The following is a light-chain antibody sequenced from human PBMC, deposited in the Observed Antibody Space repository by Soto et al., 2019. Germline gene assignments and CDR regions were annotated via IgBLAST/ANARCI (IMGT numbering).Light chain of an antibody. CDR3: QSYDSSLSGYV. J-gene: IGLJ1*01. CDR2: GNV. Sequence: QSVLTQPPSVSXAPGQRVTICCTGSSSNIGAGFDVHWYQRLPGTAPKLLIYGNVDRPSGVPDRFSGSKSGTSASLAITGLQAEDDADYYCQSYDSSLSGYVFGTGTKLTVL. V-gene: IGLV1-40*01. CDR1: SSNIGAGFD.